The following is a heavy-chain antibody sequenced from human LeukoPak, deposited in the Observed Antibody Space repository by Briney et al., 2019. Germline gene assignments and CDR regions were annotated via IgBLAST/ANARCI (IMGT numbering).Heavy chain of an antibody. J-gene: IGHJ6*04. V-gene: IGHV3-23*01. D-gene: IGHD1-1*01. CDR3: AKNREEYNWNLAAYYYYYGMDV. Sequence: GASLRLSCAASGFTFSSYAMSWVRQAPGKGLEWVSAISGSGGSTYYADSVKGRFTISRDNSKNTLYLQMNSLRAEDTAVYYCAKNREEYNWNLAAYYYYYGMDVWGKGTTVTVSS. CDR1: GFTFSSYA. CDR2: ISGSGGST.